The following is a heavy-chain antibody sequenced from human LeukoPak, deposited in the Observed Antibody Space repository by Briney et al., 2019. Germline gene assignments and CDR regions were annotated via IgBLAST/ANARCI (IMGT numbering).Heavy chain of an antibody. CDR1: GFTFSSDA. CDR3: ARAGNYYGSGSFYAKIDS. CDR2: ISFDGNNK. Sequence: GGSLRLSCAASGFTFSSDAMHWVRQDPGKGLEWVALISFDGNNKYYADSVKGRFTISRDNSKNTLYLQMNSLRTDDAAVCYCARAGNYYGSGSFYAKIDSWGQGTLVTVSS. J-gene: IGHJ4*02. V-gene: IGHV3-30*04. D-gene: IGHD3-10*01.